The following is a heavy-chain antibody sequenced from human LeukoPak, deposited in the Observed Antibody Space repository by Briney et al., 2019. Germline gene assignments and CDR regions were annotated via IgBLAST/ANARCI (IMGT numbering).Heavy chain of an antibody. CDR1: GITVNTNY. D-gene: IGHD3-10*02. Sequence: PGGSLRLSCAASGITVNTNYMSWVRQAPGKGLEWVSIIYSGGATFYADSVKGRFTISRESSKNTLWLQMNSLRAEDTAVYYCARRMFSDTWFDPWGQGTLVTVSS. CDR2: IYSGGAT. CDR3: ARRMFSDTWFDP. J-gene: IGHJ5*02. V-gene: IGHV3-66*01.